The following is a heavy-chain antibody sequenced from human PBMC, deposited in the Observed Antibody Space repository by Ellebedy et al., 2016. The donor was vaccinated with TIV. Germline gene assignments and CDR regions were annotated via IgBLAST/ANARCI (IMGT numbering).Heavy chain of an antibody. D-gene: IGHD6-19*01. Sequence: AASVKVSCKASGYTFSNYFMHWVRQAPGHGLEWMGIINPDSGSTTYAQKLQGRLTMTRDTSTSTVYMELSSLRSEDTAVYYCARARSSGWLHTPDYWGQGLLVTVSS. CDR3: ARARSSGWLHTPDY. CDR2: INPDSGST. CDR1: GYTFSNYF. V-gene: IGHV1-46*04. J-gene: IGHJ4*02.